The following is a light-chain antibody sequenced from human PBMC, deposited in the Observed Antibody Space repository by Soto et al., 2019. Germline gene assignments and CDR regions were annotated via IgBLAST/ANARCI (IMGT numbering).Light chain of an antibody. V-gene: IGLV2-14*01. CDR1: SSDVGRYTY. Sequence: QSVLTQPASVSGPPGQSITISCVGTSSDVGRYTYVSWYQQYPGKAPKLIIYDVYNRPSGVSNRFSGSKSGNTASLTISGLQAEDEADYYCTSYTSASTPYVFGSGTKVTVL. CDR3: TSYTSASTPYV. J-gene: IGLJ1*01. CDR2: DVY.